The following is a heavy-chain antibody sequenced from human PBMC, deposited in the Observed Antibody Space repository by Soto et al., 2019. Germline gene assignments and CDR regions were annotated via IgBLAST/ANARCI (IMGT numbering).Heavy chain of an antibody. V-gene: IGHV1-69*06. CDR3: ARTSNYYDSSGYYYYYYYGMDV. CDR2: IIPIFGTA. J-gene: IGHJ6*02. D-gene: IGHD3-22*01. Sequence: SVKVSCKASGGSFSSYAIIWVRRAPGQGLEWMGGIIPIFGTANYAQKFQGRVTITADKSTSTAYMELSSLRSEDTAVYYCARTSNYYDSSGYYYYYYYGMDVWGQGTTVTVSS. CDR1: GGSFSSYA.